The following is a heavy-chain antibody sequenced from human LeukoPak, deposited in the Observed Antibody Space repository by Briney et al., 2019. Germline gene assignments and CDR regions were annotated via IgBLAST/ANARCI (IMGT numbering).Heavy chain of an antibody. CDR2: ISTHNGNT. CDR3: ARDPKWEGWNTEGRVMDV. CDR1: GYTFMKYG. Sequence: ASVNVSCKASGYTFMKYGFSWVRQAPGQGLEWLGWISTHNGNTKHAEKFQGRVTMTTDTSTSTAYMELRSLRSDDTAVYHCARDPKWEGWNTEGRVMDVWGQGTTVTVSS. D-gene: IGHD1-26*01. J-gene: IGHJ6*02. V-gene: IGHV1-18*01.